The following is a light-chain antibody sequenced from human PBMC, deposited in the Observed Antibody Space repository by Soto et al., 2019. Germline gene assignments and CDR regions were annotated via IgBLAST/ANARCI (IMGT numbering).Light chain of an antibody. CDR2: ATS. CDR1: QSISTY. J-gene: IGKJ4*01. V-gene: IGKV1-39*01. CDR3: QQTYSRILS. Sequence: DIQITQSPSSLSASVGDRVTITCRASQSISTYLNWLQQKPGRAPEVLIYATSSLQTGVPSRFSGSGSETEFTLTISSLQPEDVATYYCQQTYSRILSFGGGTKVDIK.